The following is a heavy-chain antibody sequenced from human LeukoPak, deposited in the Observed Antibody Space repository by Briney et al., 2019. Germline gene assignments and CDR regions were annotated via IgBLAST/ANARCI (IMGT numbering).Heavy chain of an antibody. CDR1: GYTFTGYY. J-gene: IGHJ4*02. V-gene: IGHV1-8*02. CDR3: ARGMRIAAAGTLEYYFDY. CDR2: MNPNSGNT. D-gene: IGHD6-13*01. Sequence: ASVKVSCKASGYTFTGYYMHWVRQATGQGLEWMGWMNPNSGNTGYAQKFQGRVTMTRNTSISTAYMELSSLRSEDTAVYYCARGMRIAAAGTLEYYFDYWGQGTLVTVSS.